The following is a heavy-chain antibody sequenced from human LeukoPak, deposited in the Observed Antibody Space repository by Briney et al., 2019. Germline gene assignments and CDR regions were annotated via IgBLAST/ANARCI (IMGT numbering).Heavy chain of an antibody. D-gene: IGHD3-3*01. CDR3: AREERRRYYDFWSGYQDLAFDY. V-gene: IGHV3-23*01. CDR1: GFTFSSYA. Sequence: GGSLRLSCTASGFTFSSYAMSWVRQAPGKGLEWVSAISGSGGSTYYADSVKGRFTISRDNAKNSLYLQMNSLRAEDTALYYCAREERRRYYDFWSGYQDLAFDYWGQGTLVTVSS. J-gene: IGHJ4*02. CDR2: ISGSGGST.